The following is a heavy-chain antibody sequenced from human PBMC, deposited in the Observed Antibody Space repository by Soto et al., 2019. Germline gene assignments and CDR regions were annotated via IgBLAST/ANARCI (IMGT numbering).Heavy chain of an antibody. V-gene: IGHV1-8*01. CDR3: ARWSDYYDRTGRDY. Sequence: QVQLVQSGAEVKKPGASVKVSCKASGYTFTSFDINWVRQATGQGLEWMGWMSPNSGNSGYAQQFHGRVTXTRNTSISTAYMEVSSLRSEDTAVYYCARWSDYYDRTGRDYWGQGTLVTVSS. CDR2: MSPNSGNS. J-gene: IGHJ4*02. D-gene: IGHD3-22*01. CDR1: GYTFTSFD.